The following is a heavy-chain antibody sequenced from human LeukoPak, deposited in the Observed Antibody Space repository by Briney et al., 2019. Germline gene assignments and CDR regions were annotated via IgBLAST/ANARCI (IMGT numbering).Heavy chain of an antibody. CDR3: ASTITGTVAWYYYGMDV. CDR2: IYYSGST. J-gene: IGHJ6*02. CDR1: GGSISSGGYY. Sequence: SETLSLTCTASGGSISSGGYYWSWIRQHPGKGLEWIGYIYYSGSTYYNPSLKSRVTISVDTSKNQFSLKLSSVTAADTAVYYCASTITGTVAWYYYGMDVWGQGTTVTVSS. D-gene: IGHD1-7*01. V-gene: IGHV4-31*03.